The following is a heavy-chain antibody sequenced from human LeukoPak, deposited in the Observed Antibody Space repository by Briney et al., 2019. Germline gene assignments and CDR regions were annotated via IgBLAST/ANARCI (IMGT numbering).Heavy chain of an antibody. J-gene: IGHJ2*01. CDR1: GGSISSYN. Sequence: SETLSLTCTVSGGSISSYNWSWIRQPAGKGLEWIGRIYTSGSTIYNPSLKSRVTMSLDTSKNQFSLNLSSVTAADTAVYYCARNPLVLNWYFDLWGRGTLVTVSS. CDR3: ARNPLVLNWYFDL. CDR2: IYTSGST. V-gene: IGHV4-4*07.